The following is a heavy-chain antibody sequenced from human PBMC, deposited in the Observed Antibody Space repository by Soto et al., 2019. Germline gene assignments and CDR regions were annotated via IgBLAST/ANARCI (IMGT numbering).Heavy chain of an antibody. V-gene: IGHV3-74*01. CDR1: GFIFSGYW. D-gene: IGHD5-12*01. CDR2: TNGDGSTT. J-gene: IGHJ4*02. CDR3: ARSREGYNLVADY. Sequence: EVQLVESGGGLVQPGGSLRLSCAASGFIFSGYWMNWVRQAPGRGLVWVSRTNGDGSTTSYADSVKGRFTISRDNAKNTLYLQMNSLRADDTAVYYGARSREGYNLVADYWGRGTRVTVSS.